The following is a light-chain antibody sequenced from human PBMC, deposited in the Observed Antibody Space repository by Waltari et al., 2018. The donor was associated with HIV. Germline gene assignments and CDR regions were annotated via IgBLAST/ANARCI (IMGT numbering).Light chain of an antibody. V-gene: IGLV3-19*01. Sequence: SSELTQDPAVSVALGQTVKIACLGDSLRKYYASWYRLRPGQAPQLLVYGKNSRPAGITDRFSASRSGNRAFLTITGARAEDEADYYCACWDRSGDYILFGGGTSLTGL. CDR2: GKN. J-gene: IGLJ2*01. CDR1: SLRKYY. CDR3: ACWDRSGDYIL.